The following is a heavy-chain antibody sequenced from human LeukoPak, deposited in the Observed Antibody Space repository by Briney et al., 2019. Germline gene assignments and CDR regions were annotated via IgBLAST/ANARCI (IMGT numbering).Heavy chain of an antibody. Sequence: PSETLSLTCTVSGGSTSSYYWSWIRQPPGKGLEWIGYIYYSGSTNYNPSLKSRGTISVDTSKNQFSLKLNSVTAADTDVYFCARQVVAVAGTGYFDYWGQGTLVTVSS. J-gene: IGHJ4*02. CDR3: ARQVVAVAGTGYFDY. D-gene: IGHD6-19*01. CDR2: IYYSGST. V-gene: IGHV4-59*08. CDR1: GGSTSSYY.